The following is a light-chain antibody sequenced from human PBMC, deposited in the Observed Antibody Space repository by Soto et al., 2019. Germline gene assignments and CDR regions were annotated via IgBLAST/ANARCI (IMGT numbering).Light chain of an antibody. J-gene: IGLJ3*02. CDR3: TAWDDSLNGWV. Sequence: QSVLTQAPSASGTPGQRVTISCSGSSSNIGSNTVSWYQQVPGTAPKLLIYNNDQRPSGVPDRFSGSKSGTSASLAIGGLQPEDEADYYCTAWDDSLNGWVFGGGTKLTVL. CDR1: SSNIGSNT. CDR2: NND. V-gene: IGLV1-44*01.